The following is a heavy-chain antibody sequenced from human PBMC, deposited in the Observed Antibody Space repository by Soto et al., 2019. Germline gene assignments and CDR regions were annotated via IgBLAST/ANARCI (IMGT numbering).Heavy chain of an antibody. D-gene: IGHD2-2*01. CDR1: GYTFTNYD. CDR3: ARGGYVASFPSYPFYMAV. CDR2: MNPNSGNR. V-gene: IGHV1-8*01. Sequence: QVQLVQSGAEVRKPGASVKVSCKASGYTFTNYDINWVRQAPGEGLEWMGWMNPNSGNRGFGQKFQGRVTMTSNTSISTAYMELTSLTSDDTAVYFCARGGYVASFPSYPFYMAVWGDGTTVTVSS. J-gene: IGHJ6*03.